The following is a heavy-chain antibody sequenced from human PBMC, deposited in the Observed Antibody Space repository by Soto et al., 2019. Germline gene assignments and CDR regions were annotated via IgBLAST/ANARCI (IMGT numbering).Heavy chain of an antibody. CDR3: ARAPLSYSSSWYDY. CDR1: GGTFSSYT. J-gene: IGHJ4*02. Sequence: SVKVSCQASGGTFSSYTISWVRQAPGQGLEWMGRIIPILGIANYAQKFQGRVTITADKSTSTAYMELSSLRSEDTAVYYCARAPLSYSSSWYDYWGQGTLVTVSS. CDR2: IIPILGIA. V-gene: IGHV1-69*02. D-gene: IGHD6-13*01.